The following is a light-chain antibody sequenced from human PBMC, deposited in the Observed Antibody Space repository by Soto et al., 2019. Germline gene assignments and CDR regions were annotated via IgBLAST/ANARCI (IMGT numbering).Light chain of an antibody. V-gene: IGKV3-11*01. CDR2: QAS. CDR1: QSVSSY. CDR3: KQRYTWPPLP. Sequence: EIVLTQSPATLSLSPGERATLSCRASQSVSSYLAWYQQRSGQAPRLLLYQASYRAAGIPARFSGSGSGTDFTLTISSVEPEDFAVYYCKQRYTWPPLPFGGGKKVE. J-gene: IGKJ4*01.